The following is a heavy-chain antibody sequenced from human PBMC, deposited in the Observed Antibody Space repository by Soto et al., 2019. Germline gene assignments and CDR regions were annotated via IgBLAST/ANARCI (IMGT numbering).Heavy chain of an antibody. Sequence: QVQLVESGGGVVQPGRSLRLSCAASGFTFSSYGMHWVRQAPGKGLEWVAIISYDGSNTYYADSVKGRFTIYRDNSKNTLYLQMNSLRAEDTSVYYCAKEGGLSGSYYISSSYYFDDWGQGTLVTVSS. CDR2: ISYDGSNT. CDR3: AKEGGLSGSYYISSSYYFDD. CDR1: GFTFSSYG. V-gene: IGHV3-30*18. D-gene: IGHD1-26*01. J-gene: IGHJ4*02.